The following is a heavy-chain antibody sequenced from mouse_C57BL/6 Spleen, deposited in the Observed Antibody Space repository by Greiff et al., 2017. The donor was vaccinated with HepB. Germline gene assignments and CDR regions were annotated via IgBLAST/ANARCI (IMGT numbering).Heavy chain of an antibody. V-gene: IGHV1-42*01. J-gene: IGHJ2*01. CDR1: GYSFTGYY. D-gene: IGHD1-1*01. CDR2: INPSTGGT. CDR3: ARSDYYGSYYFDY. Sequence: VQLQQSGPELVKPGASVKISCKASGYSFTGYYMNWVKQSPEKSLEWIGEINPSTGGTTYNQKFKAKATLTVDKSSSTAYMQLKSLTYEDSAVYYCARSDYYGSYYFDYWGQGTTLTVSS.